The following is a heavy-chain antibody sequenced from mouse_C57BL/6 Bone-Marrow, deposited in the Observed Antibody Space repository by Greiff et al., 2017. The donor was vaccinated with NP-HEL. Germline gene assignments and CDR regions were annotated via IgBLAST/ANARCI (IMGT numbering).Heavy chain of an antibody. J-gene: IGHJ4*01. V-gene: IGHV1-76*01. Sequence: VKLQQSGAELVRPGASVKLSCKASGYTFTDYYINWVKQRPGQGLEWIARIYPGSGNTYYNEKFKGKATLTAEKSSSTAYMQLSSLTSEDSAVYFCARRNIRDYAMDYWGQGTSVTVSS. CDR2: IYPGSGNT. CDR1: GYTFTDYY. CDR3: ARRNIRDYAMDY.